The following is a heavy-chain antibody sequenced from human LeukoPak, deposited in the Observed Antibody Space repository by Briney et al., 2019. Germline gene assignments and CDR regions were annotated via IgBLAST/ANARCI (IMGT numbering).Heavy chain of an antibody. D-gene: IGHD1-26*01. CDR1: GFTFSSYW. V-gene: IGHV3-7*01. J-gene: IGHJ4*02. CDR2: IKQDGSEK. CDR3: AVESGSYSGFDY. Sequence: GSLRLSCAASGFTFSSYWMSWVRQAPAKGLEWVANIKQDGSEKYYVDSVKGRFTISRDNAKNSLYLQMNSLRAEDTAVYYCAVESGSYSGFDYWGQGTLVTVSS.